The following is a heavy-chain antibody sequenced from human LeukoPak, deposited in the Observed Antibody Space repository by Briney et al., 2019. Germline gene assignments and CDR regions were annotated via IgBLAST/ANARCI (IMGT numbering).Heavy chain of an antibody. J-gene: IGHJ3*02. D-gene: IGHD5-24*01. CDR1: GGSISSYY. V-gene: IGHV4-59*08. CDR3: ARRSRMTTIDAFDI. CDR2: IYYSGST. Sequence: SETLSLTCTVSGGSISSYYWSWIRQPPGKGLEWIGYIYYSGSTNYNPSLKSRVTISVDTSKNQFFLKLNSVTAADTAVYYCARRSRMTTIDAFDIWGQGTMVTVSS.